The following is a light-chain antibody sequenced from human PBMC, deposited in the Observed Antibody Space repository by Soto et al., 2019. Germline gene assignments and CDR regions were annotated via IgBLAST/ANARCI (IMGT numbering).Light chain of an antibody. CDR2: GND. Sequence: QPVLTQPPSVSAAPGQKVTISCSGSSSNIGNNYVSWYQQLPGTAPKLLIYGNDKRPSGIPDRFSGSKSGTSATLGITGLQTGDEADYYCGTWDSSLSAVVFGGGTKVTVL. CDR3: GTWDSSLSAVV. V-gene: IGLV1-51*01. J-gene: IGLJ2*01. CDR1: SSNIGNNY.